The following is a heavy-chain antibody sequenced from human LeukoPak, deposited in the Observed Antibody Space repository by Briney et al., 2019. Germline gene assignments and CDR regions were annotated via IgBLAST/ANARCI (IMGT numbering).Heavy chain of an antibody. CDR3: ARDHLTKYYYGSGRFDP. CDR1: GGSFSGYY. D-gene: IGHD3-10*01. CDR2: IYYSGST. V-gene: IGHV4-34*09. J-gene: IGHJ5*02. Sequence: SETLSLTCAVYGGSFSGYYWSWIRQPPGKGLEWIGYIYYSGSTYYNPSLKSRVTISVDTSKNQFSLKLSSVTAADTAVYYCARDHLTKYYYGSGRFDPWGQGTLVTVFS.